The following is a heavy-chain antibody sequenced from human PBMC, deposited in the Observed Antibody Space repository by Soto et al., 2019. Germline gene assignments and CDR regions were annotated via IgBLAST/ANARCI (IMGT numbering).Heavy chain of an antibody. D-gene: IGHD6-13*01. V-gene: IGHV1-18*01. CDR1: GYTFTSYG. Sequence: QVQLVQSGAEVKKPGASVKVSCKASGYTFTSYGISWVRQAPGQGLEWMGGISAYNGNTNYAQKLQGRVTMTTDTSTRTAYMELRSLRSDDTAVYYCARERDSSSPRDDFDYWGQGTLVTVSS. J-gene: IGHJ4*02. CDR2: ISAYNGNT. CDR3: ARERDSSSPRDDFDY.